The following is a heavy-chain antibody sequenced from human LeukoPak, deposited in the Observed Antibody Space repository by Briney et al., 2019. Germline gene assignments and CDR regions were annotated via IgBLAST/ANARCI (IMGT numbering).Heavy chain of an antibody. Sequence: PGGSLRLSCAASGFTFSSYAMSWVRQAPGKGLEWVSGTSGSGGSTYYAGSVKGRFTISRDNSKNTLYLQMNSLRVEGTAVYYRAKNGGSQCHSHLDSWGPGTLVNVS. D-gene: IGHD2-15*01. CDR3: AKNGGSQCHSHLDS. CDR2: TSGSGGST. CDR1: GFTFSSYA. J-gene: IGHJ4*02. V-gene: IGHV3-23*01.